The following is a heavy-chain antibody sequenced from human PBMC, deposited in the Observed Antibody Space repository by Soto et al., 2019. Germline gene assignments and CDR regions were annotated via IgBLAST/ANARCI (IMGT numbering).Heavy chain of an antibody. CDR1: GDSVSSNSAV. D-gene: IGHD6-19*01. CDR3: ARSGGSGWYEGDWFDP. V-gene: IGHV6-1*01. CDR2: TYYRSKWYN. Sequence: QVQLQQSGPGLVKPSQTLSLTCAISGDSVSSNSAVWNWIRQSPSRGLEWLGRTYYRSKWYNDYAGSVKSRITINPDTSKNQFSLQLNSVTPEDTAVYYCARSGGSGWYEGDWFDPWGQGTLVTVSS. J-gene: IGHJ5*02.